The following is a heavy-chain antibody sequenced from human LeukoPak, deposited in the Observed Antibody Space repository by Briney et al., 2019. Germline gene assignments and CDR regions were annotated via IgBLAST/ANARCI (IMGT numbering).Heavy chain of an antibody. CDR2: INHSGST. CDR1: GGSFSGYY. J-gene: IGHJ6*02. Sequence: SETLSLTCAVYGGSFSGYYWSWIRQPPGKGLEWIGEINHSGSTNYNPSLKGRVTISVDTSKNQFSLKLSSVTAADTAVYYCAITGDYYGSGSYYNPSYYYYYGMDVWGQGTTVTVSS. V-gene: IGHV4-34*01. D-gene: IGHD3-10*01. CDR3: AITGDYYGSGSYYNPSYYYYYGMDV.